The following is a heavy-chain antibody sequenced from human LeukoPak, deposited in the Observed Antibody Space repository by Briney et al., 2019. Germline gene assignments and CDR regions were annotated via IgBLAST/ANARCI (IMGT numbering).Heavy chain of an antibody. CDR3: ARARITMVRGVTRNPGFYDY. J-gene: IGHJ4*02. V-gene: IGHV4-59*01. Sequence: PSETLSLTCTVSGGSISSYYWSWIRQPPGKGLEWIGYIYYSGSTNYNPSLKSRVTISVDTSKNQFSLKLSSVTAADTAVYYCARARITMVRGVTRNPGFYDYWGQGTLVTVSS. CDR1: GGSISSYY. CDR2: IYYSGST. D-gene: IGHD3-10*01.